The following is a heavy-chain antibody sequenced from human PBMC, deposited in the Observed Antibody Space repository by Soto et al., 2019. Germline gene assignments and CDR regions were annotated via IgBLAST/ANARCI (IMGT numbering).Heavy chain of an antibody. Sequence: GASVKVSCKASGGTFSSYAISWVRQAPGQGLEWMGGIIPIFGTANYAQKFQGRVTITADESTSTAYMELSSLRSEDTAVYYCARAGSGGSLREYFQHWGQGTLVTVSS. D-gene: IGHD2-15*01. CDR1: GGTFSSYA. J-gene: IGHJ1*01. V-gene: IGHV1-69*13. CDR3: ARAGSGGSLREYFQH. CDR2: IIPIFGTA.